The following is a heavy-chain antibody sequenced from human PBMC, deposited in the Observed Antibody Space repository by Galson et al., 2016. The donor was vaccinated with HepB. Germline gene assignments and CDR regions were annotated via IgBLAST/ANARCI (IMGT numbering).Heavy chain of an antibody. J-gene: IGHJ6*02. CDR1: GFTFRSYA. CDR3: ARDETGYCRSTSCYTSEHGMDV. V-gene: IGHV3-33*01. CDR2: IWYDGSDK. Sequence: SLRLSCAASGFTFRSYALHWVRQAPGKGLAWVAVIWYDGSDKYYADSVKGRFTISRDNSKNTLYLQMNSLRAEDTALYYCARDETGYCRSTSCYTSEHGMDVWGQGTTVTVS. D-gene: IGHD2-2*02.